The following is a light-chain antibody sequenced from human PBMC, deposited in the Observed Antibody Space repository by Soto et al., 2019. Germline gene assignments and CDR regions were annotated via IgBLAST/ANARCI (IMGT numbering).Light chain of an antibody. J-gene: IGKJ4*01. CDR3: QPYYSTPLT. CDR1: QSVLYSSNNKNY. V-gene: IGKV4-1*01. Sequence: DIVMTQSPDSLAVSLGERATINCKSSQSVLYSSNNKNYLAWYQQKPGQPPKLLIYWASTRESGVPDRFSGSGSGTDFTLTISSLLVEDVAVYFWQPYYSTPLTVGGGTKVEIK. CDR2: WAS.